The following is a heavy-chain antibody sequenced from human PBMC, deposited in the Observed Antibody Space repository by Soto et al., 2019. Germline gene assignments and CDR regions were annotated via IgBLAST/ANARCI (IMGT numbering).Heavy chain of an antibody. CDR3: ARRAASGRHFDH. V-gene: IGHV3-11*01. D-gene: IGHD6-13*01. CDR1: GFTFSDHY. CDR2: ISSSGNSM. Sequence: QVQLVESGGGLVMPGESLRLSCAASGFTFSDHYMSWIRQAPGKGLEWVSYISSSGNSMYYADPVKGRFTVSRDNAENSLYLQMNSPRAEVPAAYYCARRAASGRHFDHWGQGTLVSVSS. J-gene: IGHJ4*02.